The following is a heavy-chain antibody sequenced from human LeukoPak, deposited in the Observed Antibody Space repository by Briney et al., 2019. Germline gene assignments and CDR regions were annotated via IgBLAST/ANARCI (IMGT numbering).Heavy chain of an antibody. Sequence: ASVTVSCKASGYTFTSYDINWVRQATGQGLEWMGWMNPNSGNTGYAQKFQGRVTITRNTSISTAYMELSSLRSEDTAVYYCTRGLPAASHYYYYYMDVWGKGTTVTVSS. CDR3: TRGLPAASHYYYYYMDV. V-gene: IGHV1-8*03. J-gene: IGHJ6*03. CDR2: MNPNSGNT. D-gene: IGHD2-2*01. CDR1: GYTFTSYD.